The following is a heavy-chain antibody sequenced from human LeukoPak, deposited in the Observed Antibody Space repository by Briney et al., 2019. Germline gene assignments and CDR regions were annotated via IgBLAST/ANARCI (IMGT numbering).Heavy chain of an antibody. J-gene: IGHJ4*02. CDR1: GFTFSSYG. D-gene: IGHD3-22*01. V-gene: IGHV3-30*03. CDR2: ISYDGSNK. CDR3: ARIPYHYDSSGYQGYFDY. Sequence: PGGSLRLSCAASGFTFSSYGMHWVRQAPGKGLEWVAVISYDGSNKYYADSVKGRFTISRDNSKNTLYLQMNSLRAEDTAVYYCARIPYHYDSSGYQGYFDYWGQGTLVTVSS.